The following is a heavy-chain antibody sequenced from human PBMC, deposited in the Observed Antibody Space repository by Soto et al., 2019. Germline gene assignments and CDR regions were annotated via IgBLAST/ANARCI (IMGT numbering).Heavy chain of an antibody. CDR3: ARCVSVSSRLPLGY. V-gene: IGHV1-3*01. D-gene: IGHD6-19*01. Sequence: QVHHVQSGAEVKTPGASVKVSCRASGYSFTDYAFHCVRQAPGHSHEWLGCINPGNGATKYSQKIRGRLSITSDTSASTGYMELSSLRLEDTAVYFCARCVSVSSRLPLGYWGQGTLDPGSS. CDR2: INPGNGAT. CDR1: GYSFTDYA. J-gene: IGHJ4*02.